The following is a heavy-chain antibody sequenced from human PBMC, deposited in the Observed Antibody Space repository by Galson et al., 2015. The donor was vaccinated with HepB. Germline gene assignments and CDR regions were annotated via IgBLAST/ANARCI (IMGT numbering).Heavy chain of an antibody. CDR1: GFTFSSYG. D-gene: IGHD2-21*02. Sequence: SLRLSCAASGFTFSSYGMHWVRQAPGKGLEWVAVISYDGSNKYYADSVKGRFTISRDNSKNTLYLQMNSLRAEDTAVYYCAKDRPWRVTAIRSGLDYWGQGTLVTVSS. CDR3: AKDRPWRVTAIRSGLDY. J-gene: IGHJ4*02. V-gene: IGHV3-30*18. CDR2: ISYDGSNK.